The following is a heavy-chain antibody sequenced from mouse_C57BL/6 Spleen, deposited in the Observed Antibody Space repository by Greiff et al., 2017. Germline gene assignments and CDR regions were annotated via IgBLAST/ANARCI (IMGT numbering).Heavy chain of an antibody. CDR3: ARGYGSSLGYFDY. D-gene: IGHD1-1*01. J-gene: IGHJ2*01. CDR1: GYTFTSYW. Sequence: QVQLKQPGAELVRPGSSVKLSCKASGYTFTSYWMHWVKQRPIQGLEWIGNIDPSDSETHYNQKFKDKATLTVDKSSSTAYMQLSSLTSEDSAVYYCARGYGSSLGYFDYWGQGTTLTVSS. CDR2: IDPSDSET. V-gene: IGHV1-52*01.